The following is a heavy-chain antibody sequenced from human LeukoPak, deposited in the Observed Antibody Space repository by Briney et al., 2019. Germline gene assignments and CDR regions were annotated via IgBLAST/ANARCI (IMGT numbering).Heavy chain of an antibody. D-gene: IGHD4-23*01. J-gene: IGHJ4*02. CDR2: VNHRGTT. V-gene: IGHV4-34*01. CDR1: GGSFTGHH. CDR3: ARDPTTVVTLPYYFDF. Sequence: SETLSLTCAVYGGSFTGHHWNWIRQSAGKGLEWIGEVNHRGTTNYNPTLKSRVTISVDTSKNQFFLKLTSVTAADTAVYYCARDPTTVVTLPYYFDFWGQGTLVTVSS.